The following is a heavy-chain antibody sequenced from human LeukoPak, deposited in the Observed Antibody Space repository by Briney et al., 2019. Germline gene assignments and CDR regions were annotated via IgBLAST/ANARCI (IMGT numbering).Heavy chain of an antibody. CDR1: GYTFTSYD. CDR2: MNPNSGNT. CDR3: ARGRALYSSSWYPRENYYGMDV. D-gene: IGHD6-13*01. Sequence: ASVKVSCKASGYTFTSYDINWVRQATGQGLEWMGWMNPNSGNTGYAQKFQGRVTMTRNTSISTAYMELSSLRSEDTAVYYCARGRALYSSSWYPRENYYGMDVWGQGTTVTVFS. J-gene: IGHJ6*02. V-gene: IGHV1-8*01.